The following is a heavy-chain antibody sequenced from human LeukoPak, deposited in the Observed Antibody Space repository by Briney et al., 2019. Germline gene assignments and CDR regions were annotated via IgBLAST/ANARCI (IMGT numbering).Heavy chain of an antibody. J-gene: IGHJ4*02. D-gene: IGHD6-13*01. CDR2: ISAYNGNT. V-gene: IGHV1-18*04. CDR1: GYSFTSYW. Sequence: GESLRISCKGSGYSFTSYWISWVRQAPGQGLEWMGWISAYNGNTNYAQKLQGRVTMTTDTSTSTAYMELRSLRSDDTAVYYCARGSSSWYLDRFDYWGQGTLVTVSS. CDR3: ARGSSSWYLDRFDY.